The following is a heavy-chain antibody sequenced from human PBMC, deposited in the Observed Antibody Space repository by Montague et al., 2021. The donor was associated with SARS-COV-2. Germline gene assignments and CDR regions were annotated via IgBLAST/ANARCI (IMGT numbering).Heavy chain of an antibody. D-gene: IGHD3-22*01. V-gene: IGHV4-39*07. CDR2: IYYTGST. Sequence: SETLSLTCTVSGGSISSSSYYWGWIRQTPGKGLEWIGSIYYTGSTYYNPSLKSRVTISVDTSKNQFSLKLSSVTAAATAVYYCARDTRIAMLVVVTRYGLDVWGQGTTVTVSS. CDR1: GGSISSSSYY. CDR3: ARDTRIAMLVVVTRYGLDV. J-gene: IGHJ6*02.